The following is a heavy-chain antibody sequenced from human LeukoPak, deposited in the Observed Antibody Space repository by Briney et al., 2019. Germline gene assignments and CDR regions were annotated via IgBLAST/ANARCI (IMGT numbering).Heavy chain of an antibody. V-gene: IGHV1-58*02. CDR2: IVVGSGNT. Sequence: SVKASCKASGFTFTSSAMQWVRQARGQRLEWIGWIVVGSGNTNYAQKFQERVTITRDMSTSTAYMELSSLRSEDTAVYYCAADLRYSSSWSSYYYYGMDVWGQGTTVTVSS. CDR3: AADLRYSSSWSSYYYYGMDV. CDR1: GFTFTSSA. D-gene: IGHD6-13*01. J-gene: IGHJ6*02.